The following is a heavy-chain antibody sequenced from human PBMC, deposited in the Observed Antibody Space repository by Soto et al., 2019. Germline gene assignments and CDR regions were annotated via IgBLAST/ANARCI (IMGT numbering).Heavy chain of an antibody. CDR1: GDSFTSYW. Sequence: ESVTISCKGAGDSFTSYWIGWVRQLPGKGLEWMGIIYPGDSYTRYSPSFQGQVTISADKSISTAYLQWSSLKASDTAMYYCARHAPRHYGMDVWGQGTTVTVSS. J-gene: IGHJ6*02. V-gene: IGHV5-51*01. CDR3: ARHAPRHYGMDV. CDR2: IYPGDSYT.